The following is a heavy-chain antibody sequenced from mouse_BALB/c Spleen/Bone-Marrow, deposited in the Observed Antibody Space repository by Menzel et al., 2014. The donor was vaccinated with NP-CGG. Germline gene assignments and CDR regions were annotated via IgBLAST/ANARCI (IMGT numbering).Heavy chain of an antibody. J-gene: IGHJ3*01. Sequence: EVMLVESGGGLVQPGGSLKLSCAASGFDFRRYWMSWVRQAPGKGLEWIGEINPESSTINYTPSLKDKFIISRDNAKHTLCLQMSKVGSEDAAVYYCRRPGGNDLPWFVYWGQGTLVTVSA. CDR2: INPESSTI. CDR1: GFDFRRYW. CDR3: RRPGGNDLPWFVY. V-gene: IGHV4-1*02. D-gene: IGHD2-2*01.